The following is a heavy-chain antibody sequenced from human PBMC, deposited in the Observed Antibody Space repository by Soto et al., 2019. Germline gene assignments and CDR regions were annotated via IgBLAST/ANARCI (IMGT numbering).Heavy chain of an antibody. CDR2: IWYDGSQK. D-gene: IGHD1-26*01. V-gene: IGHV3-33*06. Sequence: PGGSLRLSCAASGFNFSKFGMYWVRQAPGKGLEWVAVIWYDGSQKYYADSVKGRFTISRDNSNNTLYLQMNSLRAEDTAVYYCAKGVWGLYTFGRPLDNWAHGILVTVSS. J-gene: IGHJ4*01. CDR1: GFNFSKFG. CDR3: AKGVWGLYTFGRPLDN.